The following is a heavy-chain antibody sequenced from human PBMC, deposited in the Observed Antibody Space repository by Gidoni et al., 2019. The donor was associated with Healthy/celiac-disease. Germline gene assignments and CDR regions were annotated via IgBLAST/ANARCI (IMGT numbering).Heavy chain of an antibody. J-gene: IGHJ6*02. CDR2: VGKAGDT. V-gene: IGHV3-13*01. CDR3: ARGMGRYFDWSDYGMDV. Sequence: EVQMVESGGGLVQPGGSLRLSCAASGFTFSSSDMHWVRKATVQGLGGVSAVGKAGDTYYPGSVKGRFTISRENAKNSLYLQMNSLRAGETAVYYCARGMGRYFDWSDYGMDVWGQGTTVTVSS. D-gene: IGHD3-9*01. CDR1: GFTFSSSD.